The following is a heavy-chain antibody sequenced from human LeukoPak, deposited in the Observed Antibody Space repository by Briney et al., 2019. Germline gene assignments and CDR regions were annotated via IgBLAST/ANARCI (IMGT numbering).Heavy chain of an antibody. CDR1: GDSISTSNSY. V-gene: IGHV4-39*02. D-gene: IGHD3-10*01. Sequence: PSETLSLTCTVSGDSISTSNSYWGWIRQPPGKGLEWIGSIYYSGNTYYNASLKSRVTISVDTSKNQFSLKFTSVTAADTAVYYCAREMVRGVGGYYYYYYMDVWGKGTTVTISS. J-gene: IGHJ6*03. CDR3: AREMVRGVGGYYYYYYMDV. CDR2: IYYSGNT.